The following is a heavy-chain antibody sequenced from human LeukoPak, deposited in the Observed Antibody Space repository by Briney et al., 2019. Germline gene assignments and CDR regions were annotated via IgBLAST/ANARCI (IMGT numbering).Heavy chain of an antibody. Sequence: GESLKISCQCSGFRFNSYWIGWVRQRPGKGLEWMGFVYPGDSETRYSPSFQGQVTISADRSFSTASLQWRSLRPPDTAIYYCASAQTYYYDRGSSRYAFDIWGQGTIVSVSS. V-gene: IGHV5-51*01. CDR1: GFRFNSYW. J-gene: IGHJ3*02. CDR3: ASAQTYYYDRGSSRYAFDI. D-gene: IGHD3-22*01. CDR2: VYPGDSET.